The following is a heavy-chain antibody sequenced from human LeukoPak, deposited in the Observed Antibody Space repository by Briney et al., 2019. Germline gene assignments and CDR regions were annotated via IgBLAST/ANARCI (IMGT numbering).Heavy chain of an antibody. CDR3: ARGNYGDP. Sequence: SETLSLTCTVSGGSISSGGYSWSWIRQPPGQGLEWIGYIYYSGSTYYNPSLKSRVTISVDTSKNQFSLKLSSVTAADTAVYYCARGNYGDPWGQGTLVTVSS. D-gene: IGHD4-17*01. CDR1: GGSISSGGYS. J-gene: IGHJ5*02. CDR2: IYYSGST. V-gene: IGHV4-30-4*07.